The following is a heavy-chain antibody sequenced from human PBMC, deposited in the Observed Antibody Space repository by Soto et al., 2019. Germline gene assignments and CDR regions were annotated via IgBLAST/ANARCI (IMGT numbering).Heavy chain of an antibody. V-gene: IGHV4-59*08. CDR3: ERMRDLEYYVMDV. Sequence: SSETLSLTCTVSGDSISDYYWTWIRQPPGKGLEWIGYIYYTGSTIYNPSLKSRVTISVDTSKNQFSLRLTSVTAADTAVYYCERMRDLEYYVMDVWGQGTTVTVSS. D-gene: IGHD3-3*01. J-gene: IGHJ6*02. CDR1: GDSISDYY. CDR2: IYYTGST.